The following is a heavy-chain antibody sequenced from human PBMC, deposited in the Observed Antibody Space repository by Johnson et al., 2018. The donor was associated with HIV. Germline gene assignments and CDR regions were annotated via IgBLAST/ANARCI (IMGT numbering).Heavy chain of an antibody. J-gene: IGHJ3*02. D-gene: IGHD4-23*01. V-gene: IGHV3-11*04. CDR1: GFTFSDFY. Sequence: KPGGSLRLSCAVSGFTFSDFYMSWIRQAPGKGLEWVSYISSSGGTIYYADSVKGRFTISRDNAKNSLYLQMNRLRADDTAVYYCAGGRGWVTLNAFDMWGQGTLVTVSS. CDR3: AGGRGWVTLNAFDM. CDR2: ISSSGGTI.